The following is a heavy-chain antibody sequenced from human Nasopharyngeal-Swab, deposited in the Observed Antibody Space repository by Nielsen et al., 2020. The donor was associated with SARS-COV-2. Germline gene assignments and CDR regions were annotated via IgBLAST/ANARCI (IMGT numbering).Heavy chain of an antibody. D-gene: IGHD6-19*01. CDR2: IYSGGST. CDR1: GFTVSSNY. CDR3: ARDYSSGWYYFDY. J-gene: IGHJ4*02. V-gene: IGHV3-53*04. Sequence: GRSLRLSCAASGFTVSSNYMSWVRQAPGKGLEWVSVIYSGGSTYYADSVKGRFTISRHNSKNTLYLQMNSLRAEDTAVYYCARDYSSGWYYFDYWGQGTLVTVSS.